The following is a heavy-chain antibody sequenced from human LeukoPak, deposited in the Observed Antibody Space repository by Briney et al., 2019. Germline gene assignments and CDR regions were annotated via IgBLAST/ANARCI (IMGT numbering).Heavy chain of an antibody. CDR2: ISSSGSTI. D-gene: IGHD6-13*01. V-gene: IGHV3-11*01. CDR3: TRDSGIAAAIDY. Sequence: GGSLRLSCAASGFTFSDYYMSWIRQAPGKGLEWGSYISSSGSTIYYVDSVKGRFTISRDNAKNSLYLQMNSLRAEDTAVYYCTRDSGIAAAIDYWGQGTLVTVSS. CDR1: GFTFSDYY. J-gene: IGHJ4*02.